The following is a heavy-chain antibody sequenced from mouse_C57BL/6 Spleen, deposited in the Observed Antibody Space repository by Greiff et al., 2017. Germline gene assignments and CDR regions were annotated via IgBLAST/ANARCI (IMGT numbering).Heavy chain of an antibody. CDR1: GYSITSGYY. V-gene: IGHV3-6*01. D-gene: IGHD2-4*01. Sequence: EVKLMESGPGLVKPSQSLSLTCSVTGYSITSGYYWNWIRQFPGNKLEWMGYISYDGSNNYNPSLKNRISITRDTSKNQFFLKLNSVTTEDTATYYCARGIYYDYGYFDYWGQGTTLTVSS. CDR3: ARGIYYDYGYFDY. J-gene: IGHJ2*01. CDR2: ISYDGSN.